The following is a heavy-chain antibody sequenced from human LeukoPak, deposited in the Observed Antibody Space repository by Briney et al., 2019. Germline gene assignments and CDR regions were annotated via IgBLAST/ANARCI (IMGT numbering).Heavy chain of an antibody. D-gene: IGHD1-26*01. J-gene: IGHJ5*02. Sequence: ASVKVSCKASGGTFSSYAISWVRQAPGQGLEWMGGIIPIFGTANYAQKFQGRVTITADKSTSTAYMELSSLRSEDTAIYYCARDNSVGDNAWWFDPWGQGTLVTVSS. V-gene: IGHV1-69*06. CDR2: IIPIFGTA. CDR3: ARDNSVGDNAWWFDP. CDR1: GGTFSSYA.